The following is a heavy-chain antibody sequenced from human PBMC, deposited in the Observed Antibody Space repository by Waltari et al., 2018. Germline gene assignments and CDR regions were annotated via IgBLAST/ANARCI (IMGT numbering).Heavy chain of an antibody. Sequence: QVQLVQSGAEVKKPGASVKVPCKVSGYTPTELSMHWVRQAPGKGLEWMGGFDPEDGETIYAQKFQGRVTMTEDTSTDTAYMELSSLRSEDTAVYYCATDPKGVVPAAFDYWGQGTLVTVSS. CDR2: FDPEDGET. CDR1: GYTPTELS. J-gene: IGHJ4*02. V-gene: IGHV1-24*01. D-gene: IGHD2-2*01. CDR3: ATDPKGVVPAAFDY.